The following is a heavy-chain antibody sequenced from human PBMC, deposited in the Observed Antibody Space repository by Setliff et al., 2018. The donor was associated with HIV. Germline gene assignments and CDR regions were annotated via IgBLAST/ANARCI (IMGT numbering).Heavy chain of an antibody. Sequence: SETLSLTCTVSGSSISSGGYYWSWIRQHPGKGLEWIGYIYYSGSTYYNPSLKSRVTISVDTSKNQFSLKLSSVTAADTAVYYCARDGGEKEAFDIWGQGTMVTVSS. J-gene: IGHJ3*02. D-gene: IGHD3-16*01. CDR2: IYYSGST. CDR1: GSSISSGGYY. CDR3: ARDGGEKEAFDI. V-gene: IGHV4-31*03.